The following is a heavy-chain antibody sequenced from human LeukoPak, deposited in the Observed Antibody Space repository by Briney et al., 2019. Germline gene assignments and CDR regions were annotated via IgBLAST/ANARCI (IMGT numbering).Heavy chain of an antibody. CDR3: AKLGYNEWELPDFDY. Sequence: GGSLRLSCAASGFTFSSYAMSWVRQAPGKGLEWVSAISGSGGSTYYADSVKGRFTISRDNSKNTLYLQMNSLRAEDTAVYYCAKLGYNEWELPDFDYWGQGTLVTVSS. J-gene: IGHJ4*02. D-gene: IGHD1-26*01. V-gene: IGHV3-23*01. CDR2: ISGSGGST. CDR1: GFTFSSYA.